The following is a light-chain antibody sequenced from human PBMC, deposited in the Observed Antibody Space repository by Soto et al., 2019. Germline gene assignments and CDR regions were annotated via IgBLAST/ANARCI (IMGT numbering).Light chain of an antibody. CDR3: QHYNSYSEA. CDR1: QSISQY. V-gene: IGKV1-5*01. CDR2: DAS. J-gene: IGKJ1*01. Sequence: IQMTQSPSSLSASVGDRVTITCRASQSISQYLAWYQQKPGKAPKLLIYDASSLEGGIPSRFSGSGSGTEFTLTISSLQPDDFATYYCQHYNSYSEAFGQGTKVDI.